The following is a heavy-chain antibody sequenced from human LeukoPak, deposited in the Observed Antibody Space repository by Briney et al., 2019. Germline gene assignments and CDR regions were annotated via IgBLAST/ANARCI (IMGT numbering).Heavy chain of an antibody. J-gene: IGHJ6*02. V-gene: IGHV3-30*18. CDR2: ISYDGSNK. D-gene: IGHD5-18*01. CDR3: AKAYTAMVTDGMDV. CDR1: GFTFSSYG. Sequence: PGGSLRLSCAASGFTFSSYGMHWVRQAPGKGLEWVAVISYDGSNKYYAGSVKGRFTISRDNSKNTLYLQMNSLRAEDTAVYYCAKAYTAMVTDGMDVWGQGTTVTVSS.